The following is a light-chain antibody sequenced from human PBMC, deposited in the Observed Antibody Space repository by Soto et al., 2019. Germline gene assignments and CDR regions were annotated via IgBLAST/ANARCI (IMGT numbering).Light chain of an antibody. CDR1: SSNIGAGYD. CDR2: GNT. CDR3: QCYDSSLSGYV. Sequence: QSVLTQPPSVSGAPGQRVTISCTGSSSNIGAGYDVYWYQQLPGTAPKLLIYGNTNRPSGVPDRFSGSKSGTSASLAITGLEVEDEDDSYCQCYDSSLSGYVFGTGTKLTVL. J-gene: IGLJ1*01. V-gene: IGLV1-40*01.